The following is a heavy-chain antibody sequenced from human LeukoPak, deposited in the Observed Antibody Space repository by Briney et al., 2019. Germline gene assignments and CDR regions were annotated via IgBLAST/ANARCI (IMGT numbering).Heavy chain of an antibody. CDR1: GGTFSSYA. D-gene: IGHD2/OR15-2a*01. Sequence: SAKVSCKASGGTFSSYAISWVRQAPGQGLEWMGRIIPILGIANYAQKFQGRVTITADKSTSTAYMELSSLRSEDTAVYYCAREGSMEQDYYYGMDVWGQGTTVTVSS. CDR2: IIPILGIA. V-gene: IGHV1-69*04. CDR3: AREGSMEQDYYYGMDV. J-gene: IGHJ6*02.